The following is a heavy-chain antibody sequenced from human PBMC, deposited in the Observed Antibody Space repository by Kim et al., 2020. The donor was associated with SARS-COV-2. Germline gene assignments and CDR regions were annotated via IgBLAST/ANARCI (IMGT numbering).Heavy chain of an antibody. CDR3: ARRGDGLNYDY. V-gene: IGHV1-2*02. CDR2: T. J-gene: IGHJ4*02. D-gene: IGHD3-10*01. Sequence: THYSQKCQGRVTMTRDTSINSAYMELTRLTSDDTAVYFCARRGDGLNYDYWGQGTLVTVSS.